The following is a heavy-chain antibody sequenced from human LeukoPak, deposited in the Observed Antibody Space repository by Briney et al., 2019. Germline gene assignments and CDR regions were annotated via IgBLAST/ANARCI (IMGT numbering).Heavy chain of an antibody. V-gene: IGHV3-23*01. J-gene: IGHJ6*03. CDR3: AKDSSGWSHIYMDV. Sequence: GGSLRLSCAASEFTFSSYAMTWVRQAPGKGLEWVSGISDGGGTTYYADSVRGRFTISRDNSNKTVYLQIDSLRAEDTAVYYCAKDSSGWSHIYMDVWGKGTTVTVSS. D-gene: IGHD6-19*01. CDR1: EFTFSSYA. CDR2: ISDGGGTT.